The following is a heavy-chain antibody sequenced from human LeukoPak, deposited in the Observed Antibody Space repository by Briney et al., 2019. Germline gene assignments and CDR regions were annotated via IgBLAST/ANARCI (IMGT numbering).Heavy chain of an antibody. V-gene: IGHV1-69*13. D-gene: IGHD4-17*01. CDR3: ASSSGTTVTTAFDY. CDR2: IIPIFGTA. J-gene: IGHJ4*02. CDR1: GGTFSSYA. Sequence: SVKLSCKASGGTFSSYAISWVRQAPGQGLEWMGGIIPIFGTANYAQKFQGRVTITADESTNTAYMELSSLRSEDTAVYYCASSSGTTVTTAFDYWGQGTLVTVSS.